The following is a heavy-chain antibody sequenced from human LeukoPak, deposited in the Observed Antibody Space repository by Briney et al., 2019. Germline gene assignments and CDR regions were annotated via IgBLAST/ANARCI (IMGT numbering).Heavy chain of an antibody. D-gene: IGHD3-9*01. V-gene: IGHV3-21*01. CDR3: ARGSSVTGYIY. J-gene: IGHJ4*02. CDR1: RFTFDSYT. Sequence: GGSLRLSCAASRFTFDSYTIHWVRQAPGKGLEWVSSISRGSSYIYYADSVEGRFTISRDNAKNSLYLQMNSLRAEDTAVYYCARGSSVTGYIYGGQGTLVTVSS. CDR2: ISRGSSYI.